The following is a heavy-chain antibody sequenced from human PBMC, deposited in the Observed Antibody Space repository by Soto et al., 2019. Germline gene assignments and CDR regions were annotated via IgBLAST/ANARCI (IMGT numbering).Heavy chain of an antibody. D-gene: IGHD3-9*01. CDR3: ARSERKKLSRRVTNHILTGPSDY. CDR1: GFTFSSYA. J-gene: IGHJ4*02. CDR2: ISSNGGST. V-gene: IGHV3-64*01. Sequence: PGGSLRLSCAASGFTFSSYAMHWVRQAPGKGLEYVSAISSNGGSTYYANSVKGRFTISRDNSKNTLYLQMGSLRAEDMAVYYCARSERKKLSRRVTNHILTGPSDYWGQATLVTVSS.